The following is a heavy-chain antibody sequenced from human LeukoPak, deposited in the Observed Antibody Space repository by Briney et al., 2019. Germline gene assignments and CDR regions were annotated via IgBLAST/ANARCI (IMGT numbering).Heavy chain of an antibody. CDR2: VSAYNGNT. CDR3: ARAYCSGGSCYFDY. CDR1: GYTFTTYG. D-gene: IGHD2-15*01. J-gene: IGHJ4*02. Sequence: ASVTVSCKVSGYTFTTYGFSWVRQAPGQGLEWMGWVSAYNGNTNYAQKLQGTVTMTTDTSTSTAYMELRSLRSDDTAVYYCARAYCSGGSCYFDYWGQGTLVTVSS. V-gene: IGHV1-18*01.